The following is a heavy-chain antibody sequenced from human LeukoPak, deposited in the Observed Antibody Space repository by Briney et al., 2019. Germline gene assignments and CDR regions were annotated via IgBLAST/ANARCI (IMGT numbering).Heavy chain of an antibody. CDR2: IYTSGST. CDR3: ASSKKGGGSGY. V-gene: IGHV4-61*02. Sequence: PSQTLSLTCTVSGGSISSNSYYWRWIRQPAGKGLEWIGRIYTSGSTNYNPSLKSRVTTSVDTSKNQFSLKLNSVTAADTAVYFCASSKKGGGSGYWGQGTLVTVSS. J-gene: IGHJ4*02. D-gene: IGHD2-15*01. CDR1: GGSISSNSYY.